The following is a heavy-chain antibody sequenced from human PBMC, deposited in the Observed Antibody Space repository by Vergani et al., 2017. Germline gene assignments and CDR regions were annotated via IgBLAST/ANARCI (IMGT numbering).Heavy chain of an antibody. Sequence: QESGPGLVKPTQTLTLTCTFSGFSLSTSGVGVGWIRQPPGKALEWLALIYWDDDKRYSPSLKSRLTITKDTSKNQVVLTMTNMDPVDTATYYCAHSGTTVTASEWFDPWGQGTLVTVSS. CDR1: GFSLSTSGVG. V-gene: IGHV2-5*02. CDR3: AHSGTTVTASEWFDP. CDR2: IYWDDDK. D-gene: IGHD4-17*01. J-gene: IGHJ5*02.